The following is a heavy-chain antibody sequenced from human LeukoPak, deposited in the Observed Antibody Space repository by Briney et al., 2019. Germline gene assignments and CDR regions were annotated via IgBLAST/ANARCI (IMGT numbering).Heavy chain of an antibody. CDR3: ARLYCTNGVCYKGRGFDY. J-gene: IGHJ4*02. V-gene: IGHV3-7*03. CDR1: GFTFSSYW. Sequence: PGGSLRLSCAASGFTFSSYWMSWVRQAPGKGLEWVANIKQDGSEKYYVDSVKGRFTISRDNAKNSLYLQMNSLRAEDTAVYYCARLYCTNGVCYKGRGFDYWGQGTLVTVSS. CDR2: IKQDGSEK. D-gene: IGHD2-8*01.